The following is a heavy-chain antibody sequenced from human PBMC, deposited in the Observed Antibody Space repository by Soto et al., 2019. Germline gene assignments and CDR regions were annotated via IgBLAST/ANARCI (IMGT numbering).Heavy chain of an antibody. D-gene: IGHD5-12*01. CDR1: GFSLSTRGVG. CDR3: AHRSRGYAYYFDQ. V-gene: IGHV2-5*02. CDR2: IFWDDDK. Sequence: QITLKESGPTLVKPTQTLTLTCSFSGFSLSTRGVGVGWIRQPPGKALEWLALIFWDDDKWYSPSLRNRLSITEDTSNNQVVLTMTNMDPVDKATYYCAHRSRGYAYYFDQWGQGTLVTVSS. J-gene: IGHJ4*02.